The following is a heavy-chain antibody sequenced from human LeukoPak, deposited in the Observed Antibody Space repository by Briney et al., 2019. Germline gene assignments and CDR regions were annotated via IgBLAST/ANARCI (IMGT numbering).Heavy chain of an antibody. CDR2: ISAYNGNT. Sequence: WASVKVSCKASGYTFTSYGISWVRQAPGQGLEWMGWISAYNGNTNYAQKLQSRVTMTTDTSTSTAYMELRSLRSDDTAVYYCARSDYYDSSGYYPSSHYYYYYMDVWGKGTTVTVSS. V-gene: IGHV1-18*01. CDR1: GYTFTSYG. J-gene: IGHJ6*03. CDR3: ARSDYYDSSGYYPSSHYYYYYMDV. D-gene: IGHD3-22*01.